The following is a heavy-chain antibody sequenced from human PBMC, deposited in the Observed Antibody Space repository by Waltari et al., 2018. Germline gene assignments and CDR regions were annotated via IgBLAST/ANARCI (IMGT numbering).Heavy chain of an antibody. CDR3: ARGISGWYFDL. Sequence: EVQLVESGGGLVQPGGSLRLSCAASGFTFSSYWMRWLRQAPGKGLEWVANIKQDGSEKYYVDSVKGRFTISRDNAKNSLYLQMNSLRAEDTAVYYCARGISGWYFDLWGRGTLVTVSS. V-gene: IGHV3-7*01. D-gene: IGHD3-3*02. CDR1: GFTFSSYW. J-gene: IGHJ2*01. CDR2: IKQDGSEK.